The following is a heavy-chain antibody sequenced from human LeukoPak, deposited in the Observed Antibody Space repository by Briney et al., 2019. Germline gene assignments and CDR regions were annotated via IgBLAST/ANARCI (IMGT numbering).Heavy chain of an antibody. J-gene: IGHJ4*02. D-gene: IGHD6-13*01. CDR1: GFTFSSYW. CDR2: INSDGSST. V-gene: IGHV3-74*01. Sequence: GGSLRLSCAASGFTFSSYWMHWVRQAPGKGLVWVSRINSDGSSTSYADSVKGRFTISRDNAKNTLYLQMNSLRAEDTAVYYCARVKKLGKTIAAAGSDWGQGTLVTVSS. CDR3: ARVKKLGKTIAAAGSD.